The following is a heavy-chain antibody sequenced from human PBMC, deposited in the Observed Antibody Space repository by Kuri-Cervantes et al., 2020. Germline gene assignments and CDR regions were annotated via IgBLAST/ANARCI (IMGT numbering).Heavy chain of an antibody. Sequence: ASVKVSCKASGYTFTGYYMHWVRQAPGQGLEWMGWINPNSGGTNYARKFQGRVTMTRDTSISTAYMELSRLRSDDTAVYYCARGARIAAASLFCAFDIWGQGTMVTVSS. CDR1: GYTFTGYY. CDR3: ARGARIAAASLFCAFDI. CDR2: INPNSGGT. J-gene: IGHJ3*02. D-gene: IGHD6-13*01. V-gene: IGHV1-2*02.